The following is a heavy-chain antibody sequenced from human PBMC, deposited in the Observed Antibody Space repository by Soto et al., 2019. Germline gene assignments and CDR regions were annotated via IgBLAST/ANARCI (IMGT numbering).Heavy chain of an antibody. CDR1: GFSLSTSGVG. D-gene: IGHD6-19*01. CDR2: IYWDDDK. V-gene: IGHV2-5*02. CDR3: AHRPDIAVAGATFDY. Sequence: QITLKESGPTLVKPTQTLTLTCTFSGFSLSTSGVGVGWIRQPPGKALEWLALIYWDDDKRYSPSLKSRLTITKDTSKNQVVLTMTNMDPVDTATYYCAHRPDIAVAGATFDYRGQGTLVTVSS. J-gene: IGHJ4*02.